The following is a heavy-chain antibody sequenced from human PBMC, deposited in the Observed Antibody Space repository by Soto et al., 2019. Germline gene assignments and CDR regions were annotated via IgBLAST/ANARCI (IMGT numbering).Heavy chain of an antibody. Sequence: QVQLQESGPGLVKPSETLSLTCTVSGGSISSYYWSWIRQPPGEGLEWIGYIYYSGSTNYNPSLKSRVTISVDTSKNQFSLKLSSVTAADTAVYYCARAWGRVFDYWGQGTLVTVSS. D-gene: IGHD3-16*01. CDR1: GGSISSYY. CDR3: ARAWGRVFDY. V-gene: IGHV4-59*01. CDR2: IYYSGST. J-gene: IGHJ4*02.